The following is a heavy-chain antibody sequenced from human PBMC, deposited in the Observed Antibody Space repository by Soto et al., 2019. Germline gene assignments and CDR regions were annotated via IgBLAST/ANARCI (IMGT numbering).Heavy chain of an antibody. V-gene: IGHV1-58*01. J-gene: IGHJ6*02. D-gene: IGHD3-3*01. Sequence: QMQLVQSGPEVKKPGTSVKVSCKASGFTFTSSAVQWVRQARGQRLEGIGWIVVGSGNTNYAQKFQERVTITRDMSTSTAYMELSSLRSEDTAVYYCAAGQPYDFWSGYYGYGMDVWGQGTTVTVSS. CDR3: AAGQPYDFWSGYYGYGMDV. CDR1: GFTFTSSA. CDR2: IVVGSGNT.